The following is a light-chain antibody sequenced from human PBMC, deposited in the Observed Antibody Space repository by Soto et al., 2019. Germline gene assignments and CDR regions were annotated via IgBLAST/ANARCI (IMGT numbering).Light chain of an antibody. CDR1: SSKIGINT. V-gene: IGLV1-44*01. CDR2: TDN. Sequence: QSVLTQPPSASGTLGQRVTISCSGGSSKIGINTVNWYQQLPGTAPKVLIYTDNERPSGVPDRFSGSKSGTSASLAINGLQSGDEADYYCGAWDESLNGYVFGTGTNFTVL. CDR3: GAWDESLNGYV. J-gene: IGLJ1*01.